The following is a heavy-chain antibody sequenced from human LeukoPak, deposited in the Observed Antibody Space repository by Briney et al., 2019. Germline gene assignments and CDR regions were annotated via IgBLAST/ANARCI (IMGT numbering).Heavy chain of an antibody. CDR1: GGSISSYY. D-gene: IGHD6-19*01. J-gene: IGHJ6*03. Sequence: SETLSLTCTVSGGSISSYYWSWIRQPPGKGLEWVGHIYYSGSTNYNPSLKSRVTISVDTSKNQFSLRLSSVTAADTAVYYCARGLEAYSSGWYTYYMDVWGKGTTVTVSS. CDR2: IYYSGST. V-gene: IGHV4-59*01. CDR3: ARGLEAYSSGWYTYYMDV.